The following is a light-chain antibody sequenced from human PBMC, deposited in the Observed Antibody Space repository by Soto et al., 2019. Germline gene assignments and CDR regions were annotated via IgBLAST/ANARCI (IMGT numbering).Light chain of an antibody. CDR3: AACDDSLSAVV. CDR1: SSNIGSNY. J-gene: IGLJ2*01. V-gene: IGLV1-47*01. CDR2: RNN. Sequence: QSVLTQPPSASGTPGQRVTISCSGSSSNIGSNYVYWYQQLPGTAPKLLIYRNNQRPSGVPDRFSGSKSGTSASLAISGLRSEDEADYYCAACDDSLSAVVFGGRTQLTVL.